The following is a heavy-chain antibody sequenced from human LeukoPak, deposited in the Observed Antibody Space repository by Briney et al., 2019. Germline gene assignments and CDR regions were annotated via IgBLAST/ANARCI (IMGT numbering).Heavy chain of an antibody. CDR1: GGSISSSSYY. CDR3: ARRGRAGTTTARAFDI. D-gene: IGHD1-7*01. Sequence: PSETLSLTCTVSGGSISSSSYYWGWIRQPPGKGLEWIGSIYYSGSTYYNTSLKSRVTISVDTSKNQFSLKLSSVTAADTAVYYCARRGRAGTTTARAFDIWGQGTMVTVSS. J-gene: IGHJ3*02. V-gene: IGHV4-39*01. CDR2: IYYSGST.